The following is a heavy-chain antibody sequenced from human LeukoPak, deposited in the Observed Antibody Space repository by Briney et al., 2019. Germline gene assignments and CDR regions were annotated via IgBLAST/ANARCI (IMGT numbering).Heavy chain of an antibody. CDR2: INRSGST. V-gene: IGHV4-34*01. J-gene: IGHJ6*03. D-gene: IGHD2-8*01. CDR1: GASFSDYY. CDR3: ARGPGVRAYYYYYMDV. Sequence: SETLSLTCVVYGASFSDYYWTWIRQPPGKGLEWIGEINRSGSTNYNPSLKSRVTLSVDTSKNQFSLKLSSVTAADTAVYYCARGPGVRAYYYYYMDVWGKGTTVTVSS.